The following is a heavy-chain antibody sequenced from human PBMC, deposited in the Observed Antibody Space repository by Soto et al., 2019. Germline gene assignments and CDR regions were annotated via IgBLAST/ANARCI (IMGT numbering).Heavy chain of an antibody. CDR2: IYYSGST. CDR1: GVSISSYY. CDR3: ARDSAEGWFGESRVFDY. D-gene: IGHD3-10*01. V-gene: IGHV4-59*01. J-gene: IGHJ4*02. Sequence: TLSLTCTVSGVSISSYYCSWIRQPPGKGLEWIGYIYYSGSTNYNPSLKSRVTISVDTSKNQFSLKLSSVTAADTAVYYCARDSAEGWFGESRVFDYWGQGTLVTVSS.